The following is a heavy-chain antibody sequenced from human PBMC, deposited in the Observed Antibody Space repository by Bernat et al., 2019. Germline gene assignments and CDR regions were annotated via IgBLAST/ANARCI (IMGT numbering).Heavy chain of an antibody. Sequence: QLQLQESGPGLVKPSETLSLTCTVSGGSISSSSYYWGWIRQPPGKGLEWIGSIYYSGSTYYNPSLKSRVTISVDTSKNQFSLKLSSVTAADTAVYYCARAGDQLGPTSSYYGMDVWGQGTTVTVSS. CDR3: ARAGDQLGPTSSYYGMDV. J-gene: IGHJ6*02. D-gene: IGHD1-26*01. CDR2: IYYSGST. CDR1: GGSISSSSYY. V-gene: IGHV4-39*01.